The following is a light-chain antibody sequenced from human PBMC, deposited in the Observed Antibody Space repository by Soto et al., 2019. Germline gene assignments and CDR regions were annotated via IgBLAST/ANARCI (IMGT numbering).Light chain of an antibody. CDR1: QDLRNF. J-gene: IGKJ1*01. CDR3: PKYNSAPWT. CDR2: AAS. V-gene: IGKV1-27*01. Sequence: DIPMTQSPSSLSASVGDRVTITCRASQDLRNFLAWYQQKPGKVPNLLIYAASTVQAGVPSRFSGSRSGTDFTLNISSLQPEDGAAYYCPKYNSAPWTFGQGTNVEIK.